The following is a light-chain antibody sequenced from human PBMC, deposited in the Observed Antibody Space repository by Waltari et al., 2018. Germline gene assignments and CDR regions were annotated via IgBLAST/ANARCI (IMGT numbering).Light chain of an antibody. CDR2: DVI. CDR1: SGAVGGYNY. V-gene: IGLV2-14*03. CDR3: CSYTSSNTYV. Sequence: QSALTQPASVSGSPGQSITLSCTGTSGAVGGYNYVSWYQQHPGKAPKLMIYDVIHRPSGVSNRFSGSKSGNTASLTISGLQAEDEADYYCCSYTSSNTYVFGTGTKVTVL. J-gene: IGLJ1*01.